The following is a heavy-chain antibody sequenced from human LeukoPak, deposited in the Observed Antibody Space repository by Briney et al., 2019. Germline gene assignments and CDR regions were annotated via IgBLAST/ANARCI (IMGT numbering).Heavy chain of an antibody. D-gene: IGHD3-10*01. Sequence: VASVKVSCKASGYTFTSYGISWVRQAPGQGLEWMGWISAYNGNTNYAQKLQGRVTMTTDTSTSTAYMELRSLRSDDTAVYYCARDRHGSGTYNYYGMDVWGQGTTVTVSS. CDR1: GYTFTSYG. CDR2: ISAYNGNT. V-gene: IGHV1-18*01. CDR3: ARDRHGSGTYNYYGMDV. J-gene: IGHJ6*02.